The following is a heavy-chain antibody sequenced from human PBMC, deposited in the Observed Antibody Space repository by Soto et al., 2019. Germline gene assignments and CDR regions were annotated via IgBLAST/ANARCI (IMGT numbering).Heavy chain of an antibody. J-gene: IGHJ6*02. CDR3: AKGLGCALNIMDV. V-gene: IGHV3-9*01. D-gene: IGHD3-16*01. Sequence: EVQLVESGGGLGQPGRSLRLSCAASGFTFDDYAMHWVRQAPGKGLEWVSGISWNSGSIGYADSVKGRFTISRDKAKNSLYLQMNSLRADDTALYYCAKGLGCALNIMDVWGQGTTVTVSS. CDR1: GFTFDDYA. CDR2: ISWNSGSI.